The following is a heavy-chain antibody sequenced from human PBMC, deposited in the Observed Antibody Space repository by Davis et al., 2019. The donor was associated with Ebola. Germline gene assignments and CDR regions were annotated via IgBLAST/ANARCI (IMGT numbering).Heavy chain of an antibody. J-gene: IGHJ4*02. D-gene: IGHD3-16*01. CDR3: ARDLDGGNYYFDY. CDR1: GGSFSSHP. CDR2: IIPIFDTP. Sequence: SVKVSCKTSGGSFSSHPISWVRQAPRQGPEWMGGIIPIFDTPHYAQKFQGRITITADASTSTAYMELSSLRSEDTATYFCARDLDGGNYYFDYWGPGTPVTVSS. V-gene: IGHV1-69*13.